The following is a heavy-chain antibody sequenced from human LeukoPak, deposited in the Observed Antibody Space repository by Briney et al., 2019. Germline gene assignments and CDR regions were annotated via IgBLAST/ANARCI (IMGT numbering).Heavy chain of an antibody. Sequence: PSETLSLTCTVSGFSISSGYYWGWIRQPPGKGLEWIGSIYHSGSTYYNPSLKSRVTISVDTFKNQLSLKVSSVTAADTAVYYCAGGRTLNSSGYPFDYWGQGTLVTVSS. V-gene: IGHV4-38-2*02. J-gene: IGHJ4*02. CDR1: GFSISSGYY. D-gene: IGHD3-22*01. CDR3: AGGRTLNSSGYPFDY. CDR2: IYHSGST.